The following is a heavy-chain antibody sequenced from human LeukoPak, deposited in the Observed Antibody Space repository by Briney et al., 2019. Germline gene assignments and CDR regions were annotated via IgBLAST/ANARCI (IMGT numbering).Heavy chain of an antibody. CDR1: GGSISSHY. D-gene: IGHD3-22*01. CDR3: ARDYYDSSDPGNEGFDY. V-gene: IGHV4-59*11. Sequence: PSETLSLTCTVSGGSISSHYWSWIWQPPGKGLEWIGYIYYSGSTNYNPSLKSRVTISVDTSKNQFSLKLSSVTAADTAVYYCARDYYDSSDPGNEGFDYWGQGTLVTVSS. CDR2: IYYSGST. J-gene: IGHJ4*02.